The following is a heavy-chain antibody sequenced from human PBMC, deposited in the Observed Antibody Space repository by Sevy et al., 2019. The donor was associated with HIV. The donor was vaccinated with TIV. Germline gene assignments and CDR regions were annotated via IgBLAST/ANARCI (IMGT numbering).Heavy chain of an antibody. D-gene: IGHD3-10*01. CDR2: ISSSSSYI. CDR1: GLTFSSYS. V-gene: IGHV3-21*01. Sequence: GGSLRLSCVASGLTFSSYSMKWVRQAPGKGLEWVSSISSSSSYIYYADSVKGRFTISRDNAKKSQYLQVNSLRAEYTAVYYCARDRDGSGSSGGYGMDVWGQGTTVTVSS. CDR3: ARDRDGSGSSGGYGMDV. J-gene: IGHJ6*02.